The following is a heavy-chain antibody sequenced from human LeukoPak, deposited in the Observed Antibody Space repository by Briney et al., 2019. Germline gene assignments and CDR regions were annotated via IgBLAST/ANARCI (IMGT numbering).Heavy chain of an antibody. V-gene: IGHV1-2*02. J-gene: IGHJ4*02. CDR3: ARGAVAGHFDY. Sequence: GASVKVSCKASGYTFTGDQIHWVRQAPGQGLEWMGWINPNSGGTNSAQNFQGRVTMTRDTSISTTYMELSRLRSDDTAVYYCARGAVAGHFDYWGQGTLVTVSS. D-gene: IGHD6-19*01. CDR1: GYTFTGDQ. CDR2: INPNSGGT.